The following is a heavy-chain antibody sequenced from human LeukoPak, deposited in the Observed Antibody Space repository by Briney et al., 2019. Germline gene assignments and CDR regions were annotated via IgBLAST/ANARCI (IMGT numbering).Heavy chain of an antibody. CDR2: INIDGSVK. CDR3: ATSDDSSGTD. CDR1: GFTFSGYR. J-gene: IGHJ4*02. Sequence: GGSLRLSCAASGFTFSGYRMSWVRQAPGKGLEWVANINIDGSVKHYVDSAKGRFTISRDNAKNSLYLQMNSLRAEDTALYYCATSDDSSGTDWGQGTLVTVSS. D-gene: IGHD3-22*01. V-gene: IGHV3-7*01.